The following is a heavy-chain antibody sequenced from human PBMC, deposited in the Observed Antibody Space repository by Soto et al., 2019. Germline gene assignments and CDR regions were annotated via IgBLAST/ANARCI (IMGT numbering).Heavy chain of an antibody. CDR3: ARGLAVTAKN. J-gene: IGHJ4*02. CDR2: ISSGGTTI. CDR1: GFIFSSFG. Sequence: EVQLVESGGGLVQPGGSLRLSCSASGFIFSSFGMNWVRQAPGKGLEWVSYISSGGTTIYYADSVKGRFTISRDNAKNSLYLQMNSLRVEDTAVYYCARGLAVTAKNWGQGALVTVSS. D-gene: IGHD2-21*02. V-gene: IGHV3-48*01.